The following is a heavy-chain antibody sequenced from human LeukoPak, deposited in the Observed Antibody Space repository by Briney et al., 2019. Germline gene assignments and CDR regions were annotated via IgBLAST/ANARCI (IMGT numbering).Heavy chain of an antibody. CDR1: GYTFNRYG. V-gene: IGHV1-18*01. CDR3: ARDTYTMVTAMDV. Sequence: ASVKVSCKASGYTFNRYGISWVRQAPGQGLEWMGWISAYNGNTDYPQNLQGRVTLTTDTSTSTAYMELRSLRSDDTAVYCARDTYTMVTAMDVWGKGTTVIVSS. D-gene: IGHD2-21*02. CDR2: ISAYNGNT. J-gene: IGHJ6*03.